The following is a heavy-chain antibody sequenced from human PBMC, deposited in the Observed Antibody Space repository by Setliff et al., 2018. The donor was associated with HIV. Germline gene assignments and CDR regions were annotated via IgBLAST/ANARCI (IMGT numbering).Heavy chain of an antibody. CDR1: GESFNTYF. D-gene: IGHD6-19*01. J-gene: IGHJ4*02. CDR3: ASLYTSGWYHPFDY. CDR2: INHSGST. Sequence: SETLSLTCAVYGESFNTYFWSWIRQPPGKGLEWIGQINHSGSTNYNPSLRSRVTISIGTSKNQFSLKLSSVTAADTALYYCASLYTSGWYHPFDYWGQGTLVTVSS. V-gene: IGHV4-34*01.